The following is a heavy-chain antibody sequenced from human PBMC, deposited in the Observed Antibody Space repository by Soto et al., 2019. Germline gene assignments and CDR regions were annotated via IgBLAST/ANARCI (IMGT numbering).Heavy chain of an antibody. CDR2: ISSSSSTI. CDR1: GFTFSSYS. V-gene: IGHV3-48*01. CDR3: ARHPERIAQIGWFDP. D-gene: IGHD6-13*01. Sequence: GGSLRLSCAASGFTFSSYSMNWVRQAPGKGLELFSYISSSSSTIYYADSVKGRFTISRDNAKNSLYLQMNSLRAEDTAVYYCARHPERIAQIGWFDPWGQGTLVTVSS. J-gene: IGHJ5*02.